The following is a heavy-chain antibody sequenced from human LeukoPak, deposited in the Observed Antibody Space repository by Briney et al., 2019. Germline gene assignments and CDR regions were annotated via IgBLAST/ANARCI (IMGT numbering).Heavy chain of an antibody. D-gene: IGHD6-13*01. Sequence: GGSLRLSCAASGFTFSSYSMNWVRQAPGKGLEWVSSISSSSSYIYYADSVKGRFTISRDNAKNSLYLQMNSLRAEDTAVYYCASNPTVLYSRAYYYHYMDVWGKGTTVTVSS. CDR3: ASNPTVLYSRAYYYHYMDV. CDR1: GFTFSSYS. CDR2: ISSSSSYI. J-gene: IGHJ6*03. V-gene: IGHV3-21*01.